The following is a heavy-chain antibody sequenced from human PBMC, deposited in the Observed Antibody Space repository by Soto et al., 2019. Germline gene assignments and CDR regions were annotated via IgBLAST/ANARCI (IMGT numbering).Heavy chain of an antibody. D-gene: IGHD6-6*01. CDR3: ARARYGSASPCDY. Sequence: GASVKVSCKASGYTFTRYYLHWVRQAPGQGLEWMGIIDPDSGRTGYAQKFQGRVTLTTDTSTSTVYMELSSLRSEDTAVFYCARARYGSASPCDYWGQGSLVTVSS. J-gene: IGHJ4*02. V-gene: IGHV1-46*01. CDR2: IDPDSGRT. CDR1: GYTFTRYY.